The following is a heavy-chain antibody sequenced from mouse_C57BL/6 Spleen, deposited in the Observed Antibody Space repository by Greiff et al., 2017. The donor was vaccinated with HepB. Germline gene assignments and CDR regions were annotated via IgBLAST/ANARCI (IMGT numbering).Heavy chain of an antibody. Sequence: VQLQQSGAELVRPGASVKLSCKASGYTFTDYYINWVKQRPGQGLEWIARIYPGSGNTYYNEKFKGKATLTAEKSSSTAYMHLSNLTSEDSAVYFCARGYDGYYCYWGQGTLVTVSA. CDR3: ARGYDGYYCY. J-gene: IGHJ3*01. CDR2: IYPGSGNT. CDR1: GYTFTDYY. V-gene: IGHV1-76*01. D-gene: IGHD2-3*01.